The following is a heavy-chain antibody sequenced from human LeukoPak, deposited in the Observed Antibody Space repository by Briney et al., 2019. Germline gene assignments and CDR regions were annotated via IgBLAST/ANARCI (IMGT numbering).Heavy chain of an antibody. J-gene: IGHJ4*02. D-gene: IGHD6-19*01. Sequence: GGSLRLSCAASGFTFNTYAMSWVRQAPGKGLEWVSGISGSGGNTYYADAVKGRFTISRDNSKNTLYLQMNSLRADDTAVYYCANGYSSGGGFDYWGQGTLVTVSS. CDR1: GFTFNTYA. CDR3: ANGYSSGGGFDY. V-gene: IGHV3-23*01. CDR2: ISGSGGNT.